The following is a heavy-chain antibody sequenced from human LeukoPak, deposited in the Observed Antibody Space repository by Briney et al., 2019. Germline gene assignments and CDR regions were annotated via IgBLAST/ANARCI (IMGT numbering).Heavy chain of an antibody. Sequence: SETLSLTCAVYGGSFSGYYWSWIRQPPGKGLEWIGEINHSGSTNYNPSLKSRVTISVDTSKNQFSLKLSSVTAADTAVYYCARHGVRAMGKPFDYWGQGTLVTVSS. D-gene: IGHD3-10*01. J-gene: IGHJ4*02. CDR3: ARHGVRAMGKPFDY. V-gene: IGHV4-34*01. CDR2: INHSGST. CDR1: GGSFSGYY.